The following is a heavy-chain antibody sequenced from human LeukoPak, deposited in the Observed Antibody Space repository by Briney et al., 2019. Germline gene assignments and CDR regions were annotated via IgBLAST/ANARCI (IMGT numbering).Heavy chain of an antibody. J-gene: IGHJ4*02. D-gene: IGHD3-22*01. V-gene: IGHV3-11*01. Sequence: GGSLRLSCAASGFTFSDYYMSWIRQAPGKGLEWISYISSGGTTIKFTDSVKGRFTISRDNAKNSLYLQMNSLRAEDTAVYYCARDVDKYYYGSSAYPAIGYWGQGTLVTVSS. CDR3: ARDVDKYYYGSSAYPAIGY. CDR1: GFTFSDYY. CDR2: ISSGGTTI.